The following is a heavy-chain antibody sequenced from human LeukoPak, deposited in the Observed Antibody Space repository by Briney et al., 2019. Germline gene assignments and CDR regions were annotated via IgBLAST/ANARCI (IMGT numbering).Heavy chain of an antibody. CDR2: IIPIFGTA. CDR3: ATFPDDSSGYYLAEYFQH. CDR1: GGTFSSYA. D-gene: IGHD3-22*01. J-gene: IGHJ1*01. V-gene: IGHV1-69*06. Sequence: ASVKVSCKASGGTFSSYAISWVGQAPGQGLDWMGGIIPIFGTANYAQKFQGRVTITADKSTSTAYMELSSLRSEDTAVYYCATFPDDSSGYYLAEYFQHWGQGTLVTVSS.